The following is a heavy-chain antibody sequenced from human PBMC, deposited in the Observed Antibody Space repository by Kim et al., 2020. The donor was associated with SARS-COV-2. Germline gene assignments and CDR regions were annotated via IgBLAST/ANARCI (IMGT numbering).Heavy chain of an antibody. Sequence: SETLSLTCAVYGGSFSGYYWSWIRQPPGKGLEWIGEINHSGSTNYNPSLKSRGTISVDTSKNQYSLKLSSVTAADTAVYYCARSIVVASFDYWGQGTLVTVSS. V-gene: IGHV4-34*01. D-gene: IGHD1-26*01. CDR3: ARSIVVASFDY. J-gene: IGHJ4*02. CDR2: INHSGST. CDR1: GGSFSGYY.